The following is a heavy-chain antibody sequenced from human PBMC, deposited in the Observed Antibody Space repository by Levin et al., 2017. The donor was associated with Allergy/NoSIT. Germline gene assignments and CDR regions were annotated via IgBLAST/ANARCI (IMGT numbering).Heavy chain of an antibody. Sequence: SETLSLTCNVSGGSVSSDGNYWNWIRQHPVKGLEWIGYVSYKGTTYYNPAFKGRSTISLDTPKNRFSLKLNSVTAADTAVYFCASYVTTWGGSWFDPWGQGTLVTVSS. CDR2: VSYKGTT. V-gene: IGHV4-31*03. J-gene: IGHJ5*02. D-gene: IGHD1-26*01. CDR3: ASYVTTWGGSWFDP. CDR1: GGSVSSDGNY.